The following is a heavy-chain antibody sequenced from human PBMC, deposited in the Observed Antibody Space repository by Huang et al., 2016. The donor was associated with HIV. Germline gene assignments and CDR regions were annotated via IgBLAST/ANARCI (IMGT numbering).Heavy chain of an antibody. Sequence: QVQLVQSGGGVVQPGTSLRLSCAASGFTFRSYAMHWVCQAPGKGLELVALLSFDGSNDYYTDSVKGRFTISRDNSNNTLYLQMNSLTPADSAVYYCARDWVFNVGWFDPWGQGALVTVSS. CDR3: ARDWVFNVGWFDP. CDR2: LSFDGSND. CDR1: GFTFRSYA. J-gene: IGHJ5*02. D-gene: IGHD2-15*01. V-gene: IGHV3-30-3*01.